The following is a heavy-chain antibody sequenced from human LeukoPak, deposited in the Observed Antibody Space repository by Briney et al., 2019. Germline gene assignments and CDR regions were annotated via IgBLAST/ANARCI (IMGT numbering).Heavy chain of an antibody. CDR2: IPFDGGDK. CDR1: GFTFSSYV. V-gene: IGHV3-30*02. J-gene: IGHJ4*02. D-gene: IGHD2-15*01. CDR3: AKQGRDHCSGGSCYLFDY. Sequence: GGPLRLSCGASGFTFSSYVMHWVRQAPGKGLQWVALIPFDGGDKYYADSVKGRFTISRDNSKDTLFLQMNSLRPEDTAVYYCAKQGRDHCSGGSCYLFDYWGQGTLVTVSS.